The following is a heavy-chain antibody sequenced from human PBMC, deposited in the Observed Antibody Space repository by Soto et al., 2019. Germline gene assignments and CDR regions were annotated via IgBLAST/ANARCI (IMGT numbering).Heavy chain of an antibody. CDR3: AYISWSVAVNY. V-gene: IGHV1-18*01. CDR1: GYTFTSYG. D-gene: IGHD6-6*01. CDR2: ISAYNGNT. J-gene: IGHJ4*02. Sequence: VPLVQSGAEVKKPGASVKVSCKASGYTFTSYGISWVRQAAGQGLEWMGWISAYNGNTNYAKKLQGRVTMTTDTSTSTAYMERRSLRSDDTAVYYCAYISWSVAVNYWGQRTLVTVSS.